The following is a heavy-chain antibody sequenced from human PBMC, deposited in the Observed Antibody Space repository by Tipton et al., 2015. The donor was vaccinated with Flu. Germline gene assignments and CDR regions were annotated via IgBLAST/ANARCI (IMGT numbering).Heavy chain of an antibody. CDR2: IYTSGST. Sequence: TLSLTCTVSGGSISSYYWSWIRQPAGKGLEWYGRIYTSGSTNYNLSLKSRVTMSVDTSKNQFSLKLSSVTAADTAVYYCAGDDIKAFDIWGQGQMVSVSS. V-gene: IGHV4-4*07. CDR1: GGSISSYY. CDR3: AGDDIKAFDI. J-gene: IGHJ3*02.